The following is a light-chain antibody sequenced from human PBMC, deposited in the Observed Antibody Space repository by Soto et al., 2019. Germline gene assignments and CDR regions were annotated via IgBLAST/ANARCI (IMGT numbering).Light chain of an antibody. CDR3: QQSYSTPRG. CDR1: QSISSY. Sequence: DIQMTQSPSSLSASVGDRVTITCRASQSISSYLNWYQQKPGKAPKLLIYAASSLQSGVPSRFSGSGSETDFTLTISSLQPEDFATYYCQQSYSTPRGFGGGTKVEIK. J-gene: IGKJ4*02. V-gene: IGKV1-39*01. CDR2: AAS.